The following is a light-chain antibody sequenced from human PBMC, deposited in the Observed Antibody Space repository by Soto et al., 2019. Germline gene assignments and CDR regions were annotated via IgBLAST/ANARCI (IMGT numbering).Light chain of an antibody. CDR3: QSYDSSNVV. V-gene: IGLV6-57*01. J-gene: IGLJ3*02. CDR2: EDN. Sequence: NFMLTQPHSVSESPGKTVTISCTRSSGSIAGNYVQWYQQRLGSSPTTVIYEDNQRPSGVPDRFSGSIDSSSNSASLTISGLKTEDEADYYCQSYDSSNVVFGGGTKLTVL. CDR1: SGSIAGNY.